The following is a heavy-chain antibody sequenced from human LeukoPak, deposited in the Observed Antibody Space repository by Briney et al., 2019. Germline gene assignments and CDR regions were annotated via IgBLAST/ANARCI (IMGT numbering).Heavy chain of an antibody. V-gene: IGHV3-21*01. CDR3: ASSIAVIGGASYYYMDV. J-gene: IGHJ6*03. CDR1: GFIFSSYT. Sequence: PGGSLRLSCAASGFIFSSYTMNWVRQAPGMGLEWVSSISGSSGYIYYADSVKGRFTISRDNAKDSLYLQMNTLRAEDTAVYYWASSIAVIGGASYYYMDVWGKGTTVTVSS. CDR2: ISGSSGYI. D-gene: IGHD2-15*01.